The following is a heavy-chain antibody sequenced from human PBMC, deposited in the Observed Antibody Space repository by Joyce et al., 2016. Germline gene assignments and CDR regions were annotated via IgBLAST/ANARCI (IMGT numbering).Heavy chain of an antibody. D-gene: IGHD3-3*01. CDR3: VRYRNYILRLWDWATSGVTCDY. Sequence: QVQLVQSGAEVKKPGASVKVSCKSYGYTFTTYGVSWVRQAPVHGLEWVGEISNHSNDTTYGQKLQNRVTLTTDTSTSIAYMELRSLTSDATAIYYCVRYRNYILRLWDWATSGVTCDYWGQRTLVTVSS. CDR1: GYTFTTYG. V-gene: IGHV1-18*01. J-gene: IGHJ4*02. CDR2: ISNHSNDT.